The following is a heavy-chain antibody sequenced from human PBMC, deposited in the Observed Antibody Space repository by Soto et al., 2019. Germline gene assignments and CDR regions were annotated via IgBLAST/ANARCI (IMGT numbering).Heavy chain of an antibody. J-gene: IGHJ4*02. V-gene: IGHV3-30*18. Sequence: QVQLVESGGGVVQPGRSLRLSCAASGFTFSSYGMHWVRQAPGKGLEWVAVISYDGSNKYYADSVKGRFTISRDNSKNTLYMQRNSLRAEDTAVYYCAKEWVGANTPHFDYWGQGTLVTVSS. CDR1: GFTFSSYG. CDR2: ISYDGSNK. D-gene: IGHD1-26*01. CDR3: AKEWVGANTPHFDY.